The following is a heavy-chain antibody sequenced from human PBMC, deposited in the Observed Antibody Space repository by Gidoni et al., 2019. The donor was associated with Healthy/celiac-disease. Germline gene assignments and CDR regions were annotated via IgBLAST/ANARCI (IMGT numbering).Heavy chain of an antibody. D-gene: IGHD3-22*01. Sequence: EVQLVESGGGLVKPGGSLRLSCAASGFTFSNAWMSWVRPAPGKGLEWVGRIKSKTDVGTTDYAATVKGRFTISRDDSKNTLYLQMNSLKTEDTAVYYCTTDQSYYYDSSGYSRADAFDIWGQGTMVTVSS. V-gene: IGHV3-15*01. CDR3: TTDQSYYYDSSGYSRADAFDI. J-gene: IGHJ3*02. CDR1: GFTFSNAW. CDR2: IKSKTDVGTT.